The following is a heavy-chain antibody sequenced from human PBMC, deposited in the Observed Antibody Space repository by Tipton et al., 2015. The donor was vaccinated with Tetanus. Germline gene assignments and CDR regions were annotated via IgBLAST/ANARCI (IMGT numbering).Heavy chain of an antibody. CDR1: GGSIRGGTFY. CDR3: ARWGGAATKELY. Sequence: TLSLTCTVSGGSIRGGTFYWGWIRQPPGKGLEWIGEINPSGSTYYNPSLKSRVTISEDTSKNHFSLKLSSVTAADTAVYYCARWGGAATKELYWGQGTLVTVSS. D-gene: IGHD1-26*01. J-gene: IGHJ4*02. CDR2: INPSGST. V-gene: IGHV4-39*02.